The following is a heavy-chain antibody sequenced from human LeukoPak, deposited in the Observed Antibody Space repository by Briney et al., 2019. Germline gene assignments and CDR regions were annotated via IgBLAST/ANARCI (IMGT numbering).Heavy chain of an antibody. CDR2: INSDGSST. D-gene: IGHD2-2*01. CDR3: ARGYCSSTSCWLDP. CDR1: GFTFSSYL. V-gene: IGHV3-74*01. J-gene: IGHJ5*02. Sequence: PGGSLRLSCEASGFTFSSYLMAWVRQAPGKGLVWVSRINSDGSSTSYADSVKGRFTISRDNSKNTLYLQMNSLRAEDTAVYYCARGYCSSTSCWLDPRGQGTLVTVSS.